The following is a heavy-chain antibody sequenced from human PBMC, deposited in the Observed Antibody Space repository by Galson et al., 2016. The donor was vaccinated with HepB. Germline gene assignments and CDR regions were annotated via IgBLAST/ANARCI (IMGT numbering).Heavy chain of an antibody. V-gene: IGHV3-30*03. CDR3: ARGTSYYRDSGYFTGNAFDT. Sequence: SLRLSCAGSGFNFSRYGMHWARQAPGKGLEWVAVVSYDGSHKYYADSMEGRITSSRDNSKNMFFLQMNSLRAEDTAVYYCARGTSYYRDSGYFTGNAFDTWGQGTAVAVSS. J-gene: IGHJ3*02. CDR1: GFNFSRYG. D-gene: IGHD3-22*01. CDR2: VSYDGSHK.